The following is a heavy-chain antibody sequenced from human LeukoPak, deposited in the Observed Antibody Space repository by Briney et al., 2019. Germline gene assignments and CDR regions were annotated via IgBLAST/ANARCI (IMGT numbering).Heavy chain of an antibody. CDR2: INPNSGGT. D-gene: IGHD5-12*01. J-gene: IGHJ6*02. CDR1: GYTFTGYY. CDR3: ARDLEWLRLGSRYYYYYGMDV. V-gene: IGHV1-2*02. Sequence: EASVKVSCKASGYTFTGYYMHWVRQAPGQGLEWMGWINPNSGGTNYAQKFQGRVTMTRDTSISTAYMELSRLRSDDTAVYYCARDLEWLRLGSRYYYYYGMDVWGQGTTVTVSS.